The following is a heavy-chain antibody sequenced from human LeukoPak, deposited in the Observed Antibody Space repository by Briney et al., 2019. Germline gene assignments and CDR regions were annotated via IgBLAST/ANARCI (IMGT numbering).Heavy chain of an antibody. V-gene: IGHV3-53*01. CDR2: LYSDGNT. CDR3: ARGVEPLAANTLAY. D-gene: IGHD1-14*01. J-gene: IGHJ4*02. Sequence: GGSLRLSCAASGFTVITNDMTWVRQAPGKGLEWVSVLYSDGNTKYADSVQGRFTISRDNPKNTLYLEMNSLSPDDTAVYYCARGVEPLAANTLAYWGQATLVTVS. CDR1: GFTVITND.